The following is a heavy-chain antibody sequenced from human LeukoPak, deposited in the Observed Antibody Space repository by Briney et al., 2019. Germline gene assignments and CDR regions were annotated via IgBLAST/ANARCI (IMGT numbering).Heavy chain of an antibody. Sequence: SETLSLTCAVYGGCFSGDYRSWIRQPPGKGLEWIGEINHSGSTNYNPSLKSRVTISVDTSKNQFSLKLSSVTAADTAVYYCARLGVVVTAYAFDIWGQGTMVTVSS. CDR3: ARLGVVVTAYAFDI. D-gene: IGHD2-21*02. J-gene: IGHJ3*02. CDR1: GGCFSGDY. V-gene: IGHV4-34*01. CDR2: INHSGST.